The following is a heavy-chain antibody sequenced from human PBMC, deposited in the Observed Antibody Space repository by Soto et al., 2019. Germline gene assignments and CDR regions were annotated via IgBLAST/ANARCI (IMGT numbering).Heavy chain of an antibody. CDR2: ISSSSSYI. CDR1: GFTFSSYS. CDR3: ARDRSSSSEGYYYDMDV. Sequence: PGGSLRLSCAASGFTFSSYSMNWVRQAPGKGLEWVSSISSSSSYIYYADSVKGRFTISRDNAKNSLYLQMNSLRAEDTAVYYCARDRSSSSEGYYYDMDVWGQGTTVTVSS. V-gene: IGHV3-21*01. J-gene: IGHJ6*02. D-gene: IGHD6-6*01.